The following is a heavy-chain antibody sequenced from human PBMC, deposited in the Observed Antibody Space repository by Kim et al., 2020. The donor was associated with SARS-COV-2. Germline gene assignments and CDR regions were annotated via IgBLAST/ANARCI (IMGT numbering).Heavy chain of an antibody. J-gene: IGHJ4*02. Sequence: NTGNGNTKYSEKFQNRVTITRDTSATTAYMELSSLTTEDTAVYYCSRKAYWGQGTLVTVSS. V-gene: IGHV1-3*04. CDR2: NTGNGNT. CDR3: SRKAY.